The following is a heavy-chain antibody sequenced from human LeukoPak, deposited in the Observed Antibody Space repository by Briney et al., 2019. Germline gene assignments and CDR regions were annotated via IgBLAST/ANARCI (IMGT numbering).Heavy chain of an antibody. V-gene: IGHV1-8*01. CDR1: GYTFTSYD. D-gene: IGHD1-26*01. CDR3: ARDPPWVGATYYFDY. CDR2: MNPNSGNT. J-gene: IGHJ4*02. Sequence: ASVKVSCKASGYTFTSYDINWVRQATGQGLEWMGWMNPNSGNTGYAQKFQGRVTMTRNTSISTAYMELSSLKSEDTAVYYCARDPPWVGATYYFDYWGQGTLVTVSS.